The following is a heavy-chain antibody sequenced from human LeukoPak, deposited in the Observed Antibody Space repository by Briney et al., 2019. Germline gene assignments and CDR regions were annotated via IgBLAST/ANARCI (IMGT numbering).Heavy chain of an antibody. Sequence: SETLSLTCTVSGDSISSYYWSWIRQPPGKGLEWIGYIYYSGSTNYNPSLKSRVTISVDTSKNQFSLKLSSVTAADTAVYYCARPSRGYGMDVWGQGTTVTVSS. CDR1: GDSISSYY. D-gene: IGHD5-24*01. CDR3: ARPSRGYGMDV. J-gene: IGHJ6*02. V-gene: IGHV4-59*08. CDR2: IYYSGST.